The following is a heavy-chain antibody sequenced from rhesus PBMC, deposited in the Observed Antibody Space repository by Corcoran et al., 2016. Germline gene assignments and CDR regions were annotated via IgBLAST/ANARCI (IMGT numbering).Heavy chain of an antibody. CDR3: AKESHYGLDS. CDR1: GYSFTNYW. V-gene: IGHV5-2*01. CDR2: NEPSDAQT. Sequence: EVQLVQSGAEVKRPGESLKISCQTSGYSFTNYWINWVRQMPGKGLEWLGANEPSDAQTRYCPSFQGQVTISSDKSISTTYLQWSSLKSSDSATYYCAKESHYGLDSWGQGVVVTVSS. J-gene: IGHJ6*01.